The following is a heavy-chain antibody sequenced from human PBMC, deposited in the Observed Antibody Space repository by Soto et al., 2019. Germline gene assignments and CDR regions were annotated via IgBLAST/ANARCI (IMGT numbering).Heavy chain of an antibody. CDR1: GGTFSSYA. J-gene: IGHJ6*02. D-gene: IGHD5-18*01. V-gene: IGHV1-69*13. CDR2: IIPIFGTA. CDR3: ASRYSYGSYYYYGMDV. Sequence: SVKVSCKASGGTFSSYAISWVRQAPGQGLEWMGGIIPIFGTANYAQKFQGRVTITADESTSTAYMELSSLRSEDTAVYYCASRYSYGSYYYYGMDVWGQGTTVTVSS.